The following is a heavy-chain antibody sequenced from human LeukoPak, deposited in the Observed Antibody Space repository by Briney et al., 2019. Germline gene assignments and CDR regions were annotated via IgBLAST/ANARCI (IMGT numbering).Heavy chain of an antibody. V-gene: IGHV3-74*01. J-gene: IGHJ4*02. D-gene: IGHD3-3*01. CDR3: ARVSMGYYENY. CDR1: GFTFSSYW. Sequence: GGSLRLSCAGSGFTFSSYWMHWDRQAPGKGLVWVSRINSDGSSTSYADSVKGRFTISRDNAKNTLYLQMSSLRAEDTAVYYCARVSMGYYENYWGQGTLVTVSS. CDR2: INSDGSST.